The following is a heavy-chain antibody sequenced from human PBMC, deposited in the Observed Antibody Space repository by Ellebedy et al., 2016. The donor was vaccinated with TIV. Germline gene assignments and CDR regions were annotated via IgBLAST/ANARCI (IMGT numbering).Heavy chain of an antibody. CDR1: GFTFSNYN. Sequence: GESLKISCVASGFTFSNYNMKWVRQPPGKGLEWVSSIRSTSSDKYYAESVKGRFTISRDNAQNSLFLQMNSLRAEDTAVYYCARGWSTPDSWGQGTLVIVSS. D-gene: IGHD2-8*02. CDR3: ARGWSTPDS. CDR2: IRSTSSDK. V-gene: IGHV3-21*01. J-gene: IGHJ4*02.